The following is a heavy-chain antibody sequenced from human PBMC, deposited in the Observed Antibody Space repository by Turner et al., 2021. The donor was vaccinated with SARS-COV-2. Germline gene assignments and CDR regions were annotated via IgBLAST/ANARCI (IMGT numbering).Heavy chain of an antibody. Sequence: VQLVESGGRGVQPGRSLRLSCAASGFTFSSYGMHWVRQAPGKGLEWVAVIWYDGSNKYYADSVKGRFTISRDISKNTLYLQMNSLRAEDTAVYYCARDHYYDRSGYTLDAFDIWGQGTMVTISS. J-gene: IGHJ3*02. D-gene: IGHD3-22*01. CDR1: GFTFSSYG. CDR2: IWYDGSNK. CDR3: ARDHYYDRSGYTLDAFDI. V-gene: IGHV3-33*01.